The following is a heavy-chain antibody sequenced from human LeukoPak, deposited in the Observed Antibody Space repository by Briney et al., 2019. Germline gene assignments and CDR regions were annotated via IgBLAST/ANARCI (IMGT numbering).Heavy chain of an antibody. J-gene: IGHJ6*03. CDR2: IRYDGSNK. CDR1: GFTFSSYG. D-gene: IGHD4-17*01. V-gene: IGHV3-30*02. CDR3: SKDRGGDYWDYYYMDV. Sequence: PGGSLRLSCAASGFTFSSYGMHWVRQAPGKGLEWVAFIRYDGSNKYYADSVKGRFTISRDNSKNTLYLQMNSLRAEDTAMYYCSKDRGGDYWDYYYMDVWGKGTTVTISS.